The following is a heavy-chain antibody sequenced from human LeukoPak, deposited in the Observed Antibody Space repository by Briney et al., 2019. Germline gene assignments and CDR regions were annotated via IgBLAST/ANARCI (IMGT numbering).Heavy chain of an antibody. CDR3: TSSPSTSYYYYYMNV. D-gene: IGHD2/OR15-2a*01. Sequence: GASVKVSCKVSGYTLSEISMQWVRQAPGKGLEWMGGFDPEDGETIYAQKFQGRVTITRNTSISTAYMELSSLRSEDTAVYYCTSSPSTSYYYYYMNVWGKGTTVTVSS. CDR2: FDPEDGET. J-gene: IGHJ6*03. CDR1: GYTLSEIS. V-gene: IGHV1-24*01.